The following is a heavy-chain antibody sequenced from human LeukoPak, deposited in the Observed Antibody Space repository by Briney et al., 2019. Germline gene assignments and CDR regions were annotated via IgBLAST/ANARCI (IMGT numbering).Heavy chain of an antibody. CDR2: TRNKANSYTT. Sequence: GGSLRLSCAASGFTFSTYEMNWVRQAPGKGLEWVGRTRNKANSYTTEYAASVKGRFTISRDDSKNSLYLQMNSLKTEDTAVYYCARWELSHDAFDIWGQGTMVTVSS. V-gene: IGHV3-72*01. D-gene: IGHD1-26*01. CDR1: GFTFSTYE. CDR3: ARWELSHDAFDI. J-gene: IGHJ3*02.